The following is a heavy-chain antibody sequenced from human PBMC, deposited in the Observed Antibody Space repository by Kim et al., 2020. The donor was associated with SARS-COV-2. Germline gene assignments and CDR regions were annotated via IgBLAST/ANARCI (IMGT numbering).Heavy chain of an antibody. CDR2: IYHSGST. J-gene: IGHJ4*02. CDR3: ARSADCSGGSCYSFDY. Sequence: SETLSLTCAVSGGSISSSNWWSWVRQPPGKGLEWIGEIYHSGSTNYNPSLKSRVTISVDKSKNQFSLKLSSVTAADTAVYYCARSADCSGGSCYSFDYWGQGTLVTVSS. V-gene: IGHV4-4*02. CDR1: GGSISSSNW. D-gene: IGHD2-15*01.